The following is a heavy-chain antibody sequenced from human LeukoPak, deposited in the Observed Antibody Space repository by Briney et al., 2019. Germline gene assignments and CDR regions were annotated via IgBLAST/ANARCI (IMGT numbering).Heavy chain of an antibody. CDR2: LYWDGDK. CDR1: GFSLSTSGVG. CDR3: AQAKLYDYYDSSGPAEYFQH. J-gene: IGHJ1*01. Sequence: KESGPTLVKPTPTLTLTCTFSGFSLSTSGVGVGWIRQPPGKALESLAPLYWDGDKRYSPSLKSRLTITKDTSKNQVVLTMTNMDPVDTATYYCAQAKLYDYYDSSGPAEYFQHWGQGTLVTVSS. D-gene: IGHD3-22*01. V-gene: IGHV2-5*02.